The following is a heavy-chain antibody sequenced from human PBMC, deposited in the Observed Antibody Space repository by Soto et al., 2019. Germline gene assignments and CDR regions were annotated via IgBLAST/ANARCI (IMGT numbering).Heavy chain of an antibody. CDR1: GGSISSGNYY. CDR3: ARDYDTSYFFSFGY. D-gene: IGHD3-22*01. J-gene: IGHJ4*01. Sequence: PSETLSLTCTVSGGSISSGNYYWSWVSQHPGKGLEWIGYIYSTGGTYYNPSLKSRLTVSVDTSRNQFSLKLSSVTSADTAVYYCARDYDTSYFFSFGYWGHGTLLTVFS. CDR2: IYSTGGT. V-gene: IGHV4-31*03.